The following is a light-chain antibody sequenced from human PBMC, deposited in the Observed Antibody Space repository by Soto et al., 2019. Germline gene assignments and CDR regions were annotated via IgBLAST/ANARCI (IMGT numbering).Light chain of an antibody. CDR1: NSDIGDYNY. CDR3: ASYTSTNIWV. J-gene: IGLJ3*02. Sequence: QSALTQPASVSGSPGQSITISCTGTNSDIGDYNYVSWYQQRPGKAPKMMIYGVINRPSGVSDRFSASKSGTTASLTVSGLQAEDEADYYCASYTSTNIWVFGGGTQLTVL. CDR2: GVI. V-gene: IGLV2-14*01.